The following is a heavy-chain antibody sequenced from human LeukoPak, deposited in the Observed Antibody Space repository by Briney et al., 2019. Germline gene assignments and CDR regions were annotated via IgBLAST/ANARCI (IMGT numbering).Heavy chain of an antibody. Sequence: SQTLSLTCAISGDSVSSNSVTWNWIRQSPSRGLEWLGRTYYRSKWYNDYALSVKSRITFNPDTSKNQFSLQLNSVTPEDTAVYYCARDRGPAAVPFDYWGQGTLVIVSS. J-gene: IGHJ4*02. CDR2: TYYRSKWYN. CDR1: GDSVSSNSVT. CDR3: ARDRGPAAVPFDY. V-gene: IGHV6-1*01. D-gene: IGHD6-13*01.